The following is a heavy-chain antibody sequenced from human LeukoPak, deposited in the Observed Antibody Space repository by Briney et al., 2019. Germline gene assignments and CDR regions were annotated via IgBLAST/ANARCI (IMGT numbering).Heavy chain of an antibody. CDR1: GASISNNNW. Sequence: SGTLSLTCAVSGASISNNNWWTWVRPPPGKGLEWIGEIYHGGNTNYSPSLKSRVTISIDKSKNHFSLKLTSVTAADTAVYYCATESCSGGSCYAELGSWGQGTLVAVSS. D-gene: IGHD2-15*01. CDR3: ATESCSGGSCYAELGS. J-gene: IGHJ5*02. V-gene: IGHV4-4*02. CDR2: IYHGGNT.